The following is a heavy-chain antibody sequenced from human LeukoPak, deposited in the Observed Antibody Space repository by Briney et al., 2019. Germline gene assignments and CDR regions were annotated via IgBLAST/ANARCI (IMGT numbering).Heavy chain of an antibody. CDR1: GYTFTSYD. J-gene: IGHJ6*03. CDR3: ARGQLELLLHYYYYYMDV. Sequence: ASVKVSCKASGYTFTSYDINWVRQATGQGLEWMGWMNPNSGNTGYAQKFQGRVTMTRNTSISTAYMELSSLRSEDAAVYYCARGQLELLLHYYYYYMDVWGKGTTVTVSS. V-gene: IGHV1-8*01. CDR2: MNPNSGNT. D-gene: IGHD1-1*01.